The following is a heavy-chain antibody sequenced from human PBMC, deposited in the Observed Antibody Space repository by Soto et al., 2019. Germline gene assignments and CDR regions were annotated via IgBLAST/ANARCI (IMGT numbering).Heavy chain of an antibody. J-gene: IGHJ6*03. CDR3: ARGLIMWFGVLSRRGGYYYYMDV. CDR1: DGSFSGYQ. Sequence: QVQLQQWGAGLLKPSETLSLTCAVYDGSFSGYQWSWIRQTPGKGLEWIGGINDSGNINYNPSLKSRVTILVDSPKKQISLRLSSVTAADTAVYYCARGLIMWFGVLSRRGGYYYYMDVWGKGTTVTVSS. CDR2: INDSGNI. D-gene: IGHD3-10*01. V-gene: IGHV4-34*01.